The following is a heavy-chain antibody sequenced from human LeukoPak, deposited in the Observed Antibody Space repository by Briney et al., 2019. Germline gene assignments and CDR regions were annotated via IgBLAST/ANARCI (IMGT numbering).Heavy chain of an antibody. D-gene: IGHD3-22*01. Sequence: GGSLRLSCVASGFIFSDYSMDWVRQAPGKGLEWVSSISSSSAYIFYSDSVKGRFTISRDNAQSSLYLQMNSLRAGDTAVYYCTTGPWLLLWGQGTLVTVSS. V-gene: IGHV3-21*03. CDR2: ISSSSAYI. CDR3: TTGPWLLL. CDR1: GFIFSDYS. J-gene: IGHJ4*02.